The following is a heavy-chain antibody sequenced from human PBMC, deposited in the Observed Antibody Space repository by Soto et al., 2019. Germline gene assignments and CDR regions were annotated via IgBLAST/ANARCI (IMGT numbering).Heavy chain of an antibody. V-gene: IGHV3-30*18. CDR2: ISYDGSNK. CDR3: AKDLEGYCTTTSCYTYFGLDV. Sequence: GGSLRLSCAASGFTFSSYVMHWVRPAPGKGLEWVAVISYDGSNKYYADSVKGRFTISRDNSKHTLYLQMNSLRPEDTAVYYCAKDLEGYCTTTSCYTYFGLDVWGQGTTVTVSS. CDR1: GFTFSSYV. J-gene: IGHJ6*02. D-gene: IGHD2-2*01.